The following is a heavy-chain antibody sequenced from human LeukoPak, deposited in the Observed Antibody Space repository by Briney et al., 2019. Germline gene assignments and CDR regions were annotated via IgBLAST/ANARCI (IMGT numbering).Heavy chain of an antibody. CDR2: IISNNSYI. V-gene: IGHV3-21*01. CDR1: GFTFSSFS. CDR3: ARDREDYGGNSGYIFRGWFDP. D-gene: IGHD4-23*01. Sequence: PGGSLRLSCAASGFTFSSFSMNRGRQASGKGREWVSSIISNNSYIYYADSVKGRFTISRDNAKNSLYLQMNSLRAEDTAVYYCARDREDYGGNSGYIFRGWFDPWGQGTLVTVSS. J-gene: IGHJ5*02.